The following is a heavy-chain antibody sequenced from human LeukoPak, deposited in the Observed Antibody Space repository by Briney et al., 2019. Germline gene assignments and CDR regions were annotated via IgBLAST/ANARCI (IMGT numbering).Heavy chain of an antibody. CDR3: ARYYVGYGMDV. D-gene: IGHD1-26*01. J-gene: IGHJ6*02. V-gene: IGHV4-59*08. Sequence: SETLSLTCTVSGGSISSYYWSWIRQTPGKGLEWIGYIYYSGTTNYNPSLKSRVTISVDTSNTQVSLNLSSVTAADTAMYYCARYYVGYGMDVWGQGTTVTVSS. CDR2: IYYSGTT. CDR1: GGSISSYY.